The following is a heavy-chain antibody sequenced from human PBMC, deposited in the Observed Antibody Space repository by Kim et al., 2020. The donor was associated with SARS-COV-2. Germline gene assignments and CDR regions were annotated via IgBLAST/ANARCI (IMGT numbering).Heavy chain of an antibody. Sequence: SQTLSLTCTVSGASISSGDNYWSWIRQHPGKGLEWIGYIFNAGGTKYNPSLESRVTISADTSENQFSLKLTSVTAADTAIYYCARGPPLDSWGQGTLVTV. V-gene: IGHV4-31*03. CDR3: ARGPPLDS. CDR2: IFNAGGT. J-gene: IGHJ4*02. CDR1: GASISSGDNY.